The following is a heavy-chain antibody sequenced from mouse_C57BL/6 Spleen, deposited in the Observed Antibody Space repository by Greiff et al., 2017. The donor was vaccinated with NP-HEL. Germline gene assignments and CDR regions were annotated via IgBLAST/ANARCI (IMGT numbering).Heavy chain of an antibody. CDR1: GYTFTSYW. J-gene: IGHJ4*01. V-gene: IGHV1-64*01. CDR3: ASPTGVYYAMDY. D-gene: IGHD4-1*02. CDR2: IHPNSGST. Sequence: VQLQQPGAELVKPGASVKLSCKASGYTFTSYWMHWVKQRPGQGLEWIGMIHPNSGSTNYNEKFKSKATLTVDKSSSTAYMQLSSLTSEDSAVYYCASPTGVYYAMDYWGQGTSVTVSS.